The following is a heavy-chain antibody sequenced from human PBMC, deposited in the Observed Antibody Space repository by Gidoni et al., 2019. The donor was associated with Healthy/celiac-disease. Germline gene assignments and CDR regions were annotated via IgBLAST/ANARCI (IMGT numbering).Heavy chain of an antibody. CDR1: GGSIRSGSYY. CDR2: IYTRGSP. Sequence: QVPLQESGPGLVQPSQTLSLTCTVSGGSIRSGSYYWSWIRQPAGQGLEWIGRIYTRGSPNYNPSLKSRVTISVDTSKNQFSLKLSAGTAADTAVYYCARERGLGLIAAAGTTDYWGQGTLVTVSS. D-gene: IGHD6-13*01. V-gene: IGHV4-61*02. J-gene: IGHJ4*02. CDR3: ARERGLGLIAAAGTTDY.